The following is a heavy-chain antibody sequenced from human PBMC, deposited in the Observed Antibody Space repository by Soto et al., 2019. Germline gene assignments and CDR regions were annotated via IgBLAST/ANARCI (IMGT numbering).Heavy chain of an antibody. J-gene: IGHJ4*02. CDR1: GFTFSSYA. D-gene: IGHD1-1*01. CDR2: ISGSGGST. V-gene: IGHV3-23*01. CDR3: AKSFLEVSVLAPYYFDY. Sequence: GGSLRLSCAASGFTFSSYAMSWVRQAPGKGLEWVSAISGSGGSTYYADSVKGRFTISRDNSKNTLYLQMNSLRAEDTAVYYCAKSFLEVSVLAPYYFDYWGQGTLVTVSS.